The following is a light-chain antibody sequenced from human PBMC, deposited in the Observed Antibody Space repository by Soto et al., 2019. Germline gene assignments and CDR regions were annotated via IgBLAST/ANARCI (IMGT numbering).Light chain of an antibody. CDR3: QQSSITPPMR. J-gene: IGKJ5*01. CDR2: TAS. Sequence: QMSQSRSSLSSSMGDDFTITFLLSQTIRKYLNWYQQKPPKAPKLLIYTASRLHSGVPSRFSGCGYETDLTLTIQHLQHADFATYHCQQSSITPPMRFGRGTRLEI. CDR1: QTIRKY. V-gene: IGKV1-39*01.